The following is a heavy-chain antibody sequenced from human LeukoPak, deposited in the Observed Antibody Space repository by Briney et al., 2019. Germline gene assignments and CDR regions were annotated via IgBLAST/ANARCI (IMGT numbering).Heavy chain of an antibody. J-gene: IGHJ4*02. CDR2: INPNSGGT. V-gene: IGHV1-2*02. Sequence: GASVKVSCKAFGYTFTGYYMHLVRQAPGQGLEWMGWINPNSGGTNYAQKFQGRVTMTRDTSISTAHMELSRLRSDDTAVYYCARKMYSSSNDYWGQGTLVTVSS. CDR3: ARKMYSSSNDY. CDR1: GYTFTGYY. D-gene: IGHD6-6*01.